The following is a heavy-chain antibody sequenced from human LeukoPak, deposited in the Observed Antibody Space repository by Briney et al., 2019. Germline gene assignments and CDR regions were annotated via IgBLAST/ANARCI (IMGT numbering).Heavy chain of an antibody. CDR1: GGSISSGGYY. V-gene: IGHV4-30-2*01. J-gene: IGHJ4*02. CDR2: IYHSGST. D-gene: IGHD3-3*01. Sequence: SETLSLTCTVSGGSISSGGYYWSWIRQPPGKGLEWIGYIYHSGSTYYNPSLKSRVTISVDRSKNQFSLKLSSVTAADTAVYYCARQYYDFWSGRGNYFDYWGQGTLVTVSS. CDR3: ARQYYDFWSGRGNYFDY.